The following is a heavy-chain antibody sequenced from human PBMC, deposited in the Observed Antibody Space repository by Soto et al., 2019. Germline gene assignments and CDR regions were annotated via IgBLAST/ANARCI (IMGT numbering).Heavy chain of an antibody. CDR2: IWYDGSNK. Sequence: QVQLVESGGGVVQPGRSLRLSCAASGFTFSSYGMHWVRQAPGKGLEWVAVIWYDGSNKYYADSVKGRFTISRDNSKNTLYLPMNSLRAEDTAVYYCARDPRGAAASYYYYYMDVWGKGTTVTVSS. V-gene: IGHV3-33*01. J-gene: IGHJ6*03. CDR1: GFTFSSYG. CDR3: ARDPRGAAASYYYYYMDV. D-gene: IGHD3-10*01.